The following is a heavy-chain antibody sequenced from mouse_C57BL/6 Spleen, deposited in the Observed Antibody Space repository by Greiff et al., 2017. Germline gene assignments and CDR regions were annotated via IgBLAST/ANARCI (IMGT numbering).Heavy chain of an antibody. D-gene: IGHD3-2*02. Sequence: VQLVESGAELVKPGASVKISCKASGYAFSSYWMNWVKQRPGKGLEWIGQIYPGDGDTNYNGKFKGKATLTADKSSITAYMQLSSLTSEDSAVYFCARSRSSGSAWFAYWGQGTLVTVSA. V-gene: IGHV1-80*01. CDR3: ARSRSSGSAWFAY. J-gene: IGHJ3*01. CDR2: IYPGDGDT. CDR1: GYAFSSYW.